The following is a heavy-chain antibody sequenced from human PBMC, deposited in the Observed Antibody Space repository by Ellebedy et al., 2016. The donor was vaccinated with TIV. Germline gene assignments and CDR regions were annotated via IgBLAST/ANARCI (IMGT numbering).Heavy chain of an antibody. CDR1: GFTFSSYA. V-gene: IGHV3-23*01. CDR2: ISGSGGST. Sequence: PGGSLRLSCAASGFTFSSYAMSWVRQAPGKGLEWVSAISGSGGSTYYADSVKGRFTISRDNSKNTLYLQMNSLRAEDTAVYYCTSNSNYGVYYYGMDVWGQGTTVTVSS. D-gene: IGHD4-11*01. CDR3: TSNSNYGVYYYGMDV. J-gene: IGHJ6*02.